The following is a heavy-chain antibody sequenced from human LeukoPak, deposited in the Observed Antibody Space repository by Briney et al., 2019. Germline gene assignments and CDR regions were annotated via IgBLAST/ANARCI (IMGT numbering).Heavy chain of an antibody. CDR3: ARGRAYYDFWSGYLDAFDI. CDR2: IGVSGSRK. Sequence: GGSLRLSCAASGFTFSTYSLNWVRQAPGKGLEWVSYIGVSGSRKYYTESVKGRFTISRDDAKNSLYLQMNSLRAEDTAVYYCARGRAYYDFWSGYLDAFDIWGQGTMVTVSS. V-gene: IGHV3-48*04. D-gene: IGHD3-3*01. CDR1: GFTFSTYS. J-gene: IGHJ3*02.